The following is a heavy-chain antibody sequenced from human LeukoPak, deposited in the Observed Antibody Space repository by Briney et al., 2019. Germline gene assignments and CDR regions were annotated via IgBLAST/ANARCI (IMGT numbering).Heavy chain of an antibody. V-gene: IGHV3-53*01. CDR1: GFTVSSNY. D-gene: IGHD3-16*01. Sequence: GGSLRLSCAASGFTVSSNYMSWVRQAPGKGLEWVSVIYSGGSTYYADSVKGRFTISRDNSKNTLYLQMNSLRAEDTAVYYCARSLMTTLAFDIWGQGTMVTVSS. J-gene: IGHJ3*02. CDR3: ARSLMTTLAFDI. CDR2: IYSGGST.